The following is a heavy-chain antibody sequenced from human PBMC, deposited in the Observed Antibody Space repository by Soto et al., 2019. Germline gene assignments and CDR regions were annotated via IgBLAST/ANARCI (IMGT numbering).Heavy chain of an antibody. D-gene: IGHD6-19*01. J-gene: IGHJ4*02. V-gene: IGHV3-30-3*01. CDR1: GFTFSSYA. Sequence: QVQLVESGGGVVQPGRSLRLSCAASGFTFSSYAMHWVRQAPGKGLEWVAVMSYDGSNKYYADSVKGRFTTSRDNSKNTPYLQMNSLRADDTAVYYCPRNKSPYTSGWHNRHFDSWGQGTLVTVSS. CDR3: PRNKSPYTSGWHNRHFDS. CDR2: MSYDGSNK.